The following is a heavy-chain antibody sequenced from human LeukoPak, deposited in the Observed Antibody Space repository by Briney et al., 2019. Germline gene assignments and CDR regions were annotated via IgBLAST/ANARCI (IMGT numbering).Heavy chain of an antibody. CDR2: IWYDGSNQ. J-gene: IGHJ4*02. V-gene: IGHV3-33*06. CDR1: GCTFSSYG. Sequence: PGGSLRLSCVASGCTFSSYGMHWVRQAPGKGLEWVAIIWYDGSNQYYADSVKGRFTISRDNSKNTLYLQMSSLRAEDTAVYYCAKERYVAAAGTILSFDSWGQGTLVTVSS. CDR3: AKERYVAAAGTILSFDS. D-gene: IGHD6-13*01.